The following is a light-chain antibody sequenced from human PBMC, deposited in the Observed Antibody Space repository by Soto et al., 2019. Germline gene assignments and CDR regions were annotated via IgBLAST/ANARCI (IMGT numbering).Light chain of an antibody. CDR3: QQSYSTPIT. CDR2: DAS. Sequence: DIQMTQSPSALSASVGDRVTITCQASQAISNYLNCYQQKPGKAPDLLIYDASELERGVPSRFSGSGSGTDFTLTISSLQPEDFATYYCQQSYSTPITFGQGTRLEIK. J-gene: IGKJ5*01. CDR1: QAISNY. V-gene: IGKV1-39*01.